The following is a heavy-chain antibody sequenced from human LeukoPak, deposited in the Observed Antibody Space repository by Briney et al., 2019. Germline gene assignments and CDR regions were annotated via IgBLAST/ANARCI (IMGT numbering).Heavy chain of an antibody. J-gene: IGHJ4*02. D-gene: IGHD5-12*01. CDR3: ARWVATPRGYFDY. V-gene: IGHV4-39*01. CDR1: GGSISSSEYY. CDR2: IYYSGST. Sequence: PSETLSLICTVSGGSISSSEYYWGWIRQPPGKGLEWIGNIYYSGSTYYNPSLKSRVAISVDSSKNQFSLRLTSVTAADTAVYYCARWVATPRGYFDYWGQGTLVTVSS.